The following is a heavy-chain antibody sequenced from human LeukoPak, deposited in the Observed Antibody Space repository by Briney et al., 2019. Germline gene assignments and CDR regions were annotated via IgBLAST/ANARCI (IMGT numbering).Heavy chain of an antibody. CDR3: ARGPTDYGDYGCYYYYMDV. D-gene: IGHD4-17*01. CDR2: IIPIFGTA. J-gene: IGHJ6*03. CDR1: GGTLSSYA. Sequence: SVKVSCKASGGTLSSYAISWVRQAPGQGLEWTGGIIPIFGTANYAQKFQGRVTITADKSTSTAYMELSSLRSEDTAVYYCARGPTDYGDYGCYYYYMDVWGKGTTVTVSS. V-gene: IGHV1-69*06.